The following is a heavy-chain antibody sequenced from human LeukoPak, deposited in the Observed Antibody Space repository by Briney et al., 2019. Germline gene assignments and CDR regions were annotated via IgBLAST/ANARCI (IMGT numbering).Heavy chain of an antibody. J-gene: IGHJ4*02. Sequence: ASVKVSSKASGYTVTSYGISWVRQAPGQGLEWMGWISAYNGNTNYAQKLQGRVTMTTDTSTSTAYMELRSLRSDDTAVYYCARDRGYYGSGSYRFIGYWGQGTLVTVSS. D-gene: IGHD3-10*01. CDR3: ARDRGYYGSGSYRFIGY. CDR2: ISAYNGNT. V-gene: IGHV1-18*01. CDR1: GYTVTSYG.